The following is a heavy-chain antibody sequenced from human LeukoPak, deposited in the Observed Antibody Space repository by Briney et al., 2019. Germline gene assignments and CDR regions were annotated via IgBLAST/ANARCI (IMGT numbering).Heavy chain of an antibody. CDR1: GYTFTSYD. J-gene: IGHJ4*02. D-gene: IGHD3-3*01. Sequence: GASVKVSCKASGYTFTSYDINWVRQATGQGLEWMGWMNPNSGNTGYAQKFQGRVTMTRNTSISTAYMELSSLRSEDTAVYYCARDTYYDFWSGREFDYWGQGTLVTVSS. V-gene: IGHV1-8*01. CDR3: ARDTYYDFWSGREFDY. CDR2: MNPNSGNT.